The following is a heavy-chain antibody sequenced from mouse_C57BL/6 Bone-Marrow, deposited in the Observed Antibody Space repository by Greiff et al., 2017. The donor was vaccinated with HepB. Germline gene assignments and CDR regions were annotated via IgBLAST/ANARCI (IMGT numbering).Heavy chain of an antibody. V-gene: IGHV14-4*01. CDR1: GFNIKDDY. D-gene: IGHD3-2*02. CDR2: IDPENGDT. Sequence: VQLQQSGAELVRPGASVKLSCTASGFNIKDDYMHWVKQRPEQGLEWIGWIDPENGDTEYASKFQGKATITADTSSNTAYLQLSRLTSEDTAVYYCTTAQATLRFAYWGQGTLVTVSA. J-gene: IGHJ3*01. CDR3: TTAQATLRFAY.